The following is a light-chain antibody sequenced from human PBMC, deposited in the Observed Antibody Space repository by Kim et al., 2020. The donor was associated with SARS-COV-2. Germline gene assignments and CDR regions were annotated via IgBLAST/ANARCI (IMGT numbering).Light chain of an antibody. CDR2: DAF. CDR1: QSLSSN. J-gene: IGKJ3*01. V-gene: IGKV3-15*01. CDR3: QQYNNWPFT. Sequence: VSPGERAARSCRASQSLSSNLAWYQQRPGQAPRLLIYDAFTRATGIPARFSGSGSGTEFTLTISSLQSEDFALYYCQQYNNWPFTFGPGTKVDIK.